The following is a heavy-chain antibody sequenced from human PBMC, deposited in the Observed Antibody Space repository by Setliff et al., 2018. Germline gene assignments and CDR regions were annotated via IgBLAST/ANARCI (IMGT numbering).Heavy chain of an antibody. V-gene: IGHV3-23*01. Sequence: GGSLRLSCATSGFTFSNYAMGWVRQAPGKGLEWVSVITSSGRDTYYTDSVKGRFTISRDNSDNTLYLQMNSLRDADTAIYYCAKDLTQHNYWGQGTLVTVSS. CDR1: GFTFSNYA. CDR3: AKDLTQHNY. J-gene: IGHJ4*02. D-gene: IGHD2-21*01. CDR2: ITSSGRDT.